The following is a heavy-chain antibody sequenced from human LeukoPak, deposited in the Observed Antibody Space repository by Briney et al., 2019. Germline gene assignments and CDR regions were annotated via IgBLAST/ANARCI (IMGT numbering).Heavy chain of an antibody. CDR3: ASSMVRGVILDY. J-gene: IGHJ4*02. CDR1: GFTFSDYY. CDR2: ISSSGSTI. D-gene: IGHD3-10*01. V-gene: IGHV3-11*01. Sequence: GGSLRLSCAASGFTFSDYYMSWIRQAPGRGLEWVSYISSSGSTIYYADSVKGRFTISRDNAKDSLYLQMNSLRAEDTAVYYCASSMVRGVILDYWGQGTLVTVSS.